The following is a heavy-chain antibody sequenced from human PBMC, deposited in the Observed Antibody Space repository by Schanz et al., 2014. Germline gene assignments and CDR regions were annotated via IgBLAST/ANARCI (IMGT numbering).Heavy chain of an antibody. J-gene: IGHJ4*02. CDR1: GFTFSKYG. V-gene: IGHV3-7*01. CDR3: AKVAPAATYLDS. D-gene: IGHD2-2*01. CDR2: IKQDGSEK. Sequence: EVQLVESGGGLVRPGGSLRLSCAASGFTFSKYGVHWVRQAPGKGLEWVANIKQDGSEKYYVDSVKGRFTISRDNAKNTLFLQRSSLRAEDTAVYYCAKVAPAATYLDSWGLGTLVTVSS.